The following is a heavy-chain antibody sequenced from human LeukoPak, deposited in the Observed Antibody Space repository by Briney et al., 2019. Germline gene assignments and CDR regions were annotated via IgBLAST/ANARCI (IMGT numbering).Heavy chain of an antibody. CDR2: IYYSGST. Sequence: SETLSLTCAVYGGSFSGYYWSWIRQPPGKGLEWIGYIYYSGSTNYNPSLKSRVTISVDTSKIQFSLKLSSVTAADTAVYYCARGVGGSGSYYGVDYWGQGTLVTVSS. V-gene: IGHV4-59*01. J-gene: IGHJ4*02. D-gene: IGHD3-10*01. CDR1: GGSFSGYY. CDR3: ARGVGGSGSYYGVDY.